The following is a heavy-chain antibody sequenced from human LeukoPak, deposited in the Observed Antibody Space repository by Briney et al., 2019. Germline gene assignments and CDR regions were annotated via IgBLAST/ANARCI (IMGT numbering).Heavy chain of an antibody. V-gene: IGHV4-38-2*02. D-gene: IGHD1-1*01. CDR1: GYSISSGYY. CDR3: ARVKSNNWFNWFDP. J-gene: IGHJ5*02. CDR2: IYHSGST. Sequence: SETLSLTCIVSGYSISSGYYWGWIRQPPGKVLEWIGSIYHSGSTYYNSSLKSRVTISVDTSKNQFSLKLSSATAADTGVYYCARVKSNNWFNWFDPWGQGTLVTVSS.